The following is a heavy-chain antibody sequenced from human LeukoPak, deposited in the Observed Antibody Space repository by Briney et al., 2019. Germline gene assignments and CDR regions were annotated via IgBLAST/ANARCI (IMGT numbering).Heavy chain of an antibody. CDR1: GYSFTGYF. Sequence: GASVKVSCKASGYSFTGYFIHWVRQAPGQGLEWMGCIDHNSGDTKYAQKFQGRVSMPRDTSTRTAYMELSRLRSDDTAVYFCARSGSTGYSLDYWGQGTLVTVSS. CDR2: IDHNSGDT. V-gene: IGHV1-2*02. J-gene: IGHJ4*02. D-gene: IGHD3-22*01. CDR3: ARSGSTGYSLDY.